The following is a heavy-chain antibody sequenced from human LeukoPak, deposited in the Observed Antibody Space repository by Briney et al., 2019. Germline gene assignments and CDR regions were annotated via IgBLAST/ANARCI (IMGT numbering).Heavy chain of an antibody. CDR3: ARGLLYYDILTGYYSRAFDI. J-gene: IGHJ3*02. CDR2: IYTSGST. CDR1: GGSISSYY. V-gene: IGHV4-4*07. D-gene: IGHD3-9*01. Sequence: SETLSLTCTVSGGSISSYYWSWIRQPAGKGLEWIGRIYTSGSTNYNPSLKSRVTISVDTSKNQFSLKLSSVTAADTAVYYCARGLLYYDILTGYYSRAFDIWGQGTMVTVSS.